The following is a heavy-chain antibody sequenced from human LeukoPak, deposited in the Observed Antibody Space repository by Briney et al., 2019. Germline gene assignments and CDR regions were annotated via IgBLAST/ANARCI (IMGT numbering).Heavy chain of an antibody. CDR3: ATVPPSSGYLYYFDY. CDR1: GYTLTELS. D-gene: IGHD3-22*01. CDR2: FDPEDGET. Sequence: ASVKVSCKVSGYTLTELSMHWVRQAPGKGLEWMGGFDPEDGETIYAQKFQGRVTMTEDTSTDTAYMELSSLGSEDTAVYYCATVPPSSGYLYYFDYWGQGTLVTVSS. V-gene: IGHV1-24*01. J-gene: IGHJ4*02.